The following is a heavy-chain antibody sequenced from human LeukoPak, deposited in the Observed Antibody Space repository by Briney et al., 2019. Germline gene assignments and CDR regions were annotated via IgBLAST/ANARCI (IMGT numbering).Heavy chain of an antibody. Sequence: ASVKVSCKASGYTFSSYGITWVRQAPGQGLEWMGWISTYNGNIKYVQKLQGRVTMTTDTSTSTAYMELRSLRSDDTAVYYCARGSQLELRKSAFDIWGQGTMVTVSS. V-gene: IGHV1-18*01. CDR2: ISTYNGNI. CDR3: ARGSQLELRKSAFDI. CDR1: GYTFSSYG. D-gene: IGHD1-7*01. J-gene: IGHJ3*02.